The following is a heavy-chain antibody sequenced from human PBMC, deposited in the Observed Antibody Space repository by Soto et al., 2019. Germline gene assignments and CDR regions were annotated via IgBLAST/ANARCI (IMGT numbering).Heavy chain of an antibody. CDR3: ARERGYSGYDHQPVDY. CDR2: IYYSGST. J-gene: IGHJ4*02. Sequence: QVQLQESGPGLVKPSQTLSLTCTVSGGSISSGGYYWSWIRQHPGKGLEWIGYIYYSGSTYYNPSLKSRVTISXXTXKXXFSLKLSSVTAADTAVYYCARERGYSGYDHQPVDYWGQGTLVTVSS. CDR1: GGSISSGGYY. D-gene: IGHD5-12*01. V-gene: IGHV4-31*03.